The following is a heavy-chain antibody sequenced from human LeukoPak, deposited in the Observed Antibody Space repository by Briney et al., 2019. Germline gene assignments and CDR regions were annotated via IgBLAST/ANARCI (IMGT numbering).Heavy chain of an antibody. Sequence: SGGSLRLSCAASGFTFSNYGMHWVRQAPGKGLEWVALISYDGSIKYSADSVKGRFTGSRDNSKNTLYLQMNSLRAEDTAVYYCARDFTIWGQGTLVTVSS. CDR2: ISYDGSIK. CDR3: ARDFTI. D-gene: IGHD2-2*01. CDR1: GFTFSNYG. V-gene: IGHV3-30*03. J-gene: IGHJ4*02.